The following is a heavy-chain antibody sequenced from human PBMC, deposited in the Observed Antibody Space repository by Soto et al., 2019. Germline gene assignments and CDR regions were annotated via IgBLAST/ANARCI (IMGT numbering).Heavy chain of an antibody. Sequence: GGSLRLSCAASGFTFSSYAMHWVRQAPGEGLEWVAVISYDGSNKYYADSVKGRFTISRDNSKNTLYLQMNSLRAEDTAVYYCAISPVGSGYYYYGMDVWGQGTTVTVSS. CDR2: ISYDGSNK. J-gene: IGHJ6*02. CDR3: AISPVGSGYYYYGMDV. V-gene: IGHV3-30-3*01. CDR1: GFTFSSYA. D-gene: IGHD3-10*01.